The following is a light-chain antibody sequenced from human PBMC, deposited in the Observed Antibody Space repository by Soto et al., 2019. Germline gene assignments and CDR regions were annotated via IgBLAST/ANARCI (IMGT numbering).Light chain of an antibody. J-gene: IGKJ1*01. CDR1: QSVSRAS. Sequence: IVLTQSPGTLSLSPGERATVCCRVSQSVSRASLAWYHQRPGQAPRLLIYGASSRATGVPDRFSGGGSGTDFTLTISILEPEDLGVYYCQHYGQTFGPGTKVDIK. CDR3: QHYGQT. V-gene: IGKV3-20*01. CDR2: GAS.